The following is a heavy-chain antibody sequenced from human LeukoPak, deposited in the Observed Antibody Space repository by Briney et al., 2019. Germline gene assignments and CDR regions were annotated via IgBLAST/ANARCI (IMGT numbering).Heavy chain of an antibody. CDR2: IYYSGST. Sequence: SETLSLTCTVSGGSISRGCYYWGWIRQPPGKGLEWIASIYYSGSTYYNPSLKSRVTISVDTSKNQFSLKLNSVTPAAPAVYYFSLSDIVLMVYAMVHCVFLVRGTLVTVSS. D-gene: IGHD2-8*01. V-gene: IGHV4-39*01. CDR1: GGSISRGCYY. CDR3: SLSDIVLMVYAMVHCVF. J-gene: IGHJ2*01.